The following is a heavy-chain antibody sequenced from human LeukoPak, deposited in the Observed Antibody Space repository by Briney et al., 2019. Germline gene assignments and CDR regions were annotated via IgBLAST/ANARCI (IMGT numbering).Heavy chain of an antibody. D-gene: IGHD3-22*01. V-gene: IGHV4-59*01. CDR3: ARSPGSGYYVIDY. Sequence: SETLSLTCTVSGGSISSYYWSWMRQPPGKGLEWIGYIYYSGSTNYNPSLKSRVTISVDTSRNQFSLKLSSVTAADTAVYYCARSPGSGYYVIDYWGQGTLVTVSS. CDR1: GGSISSYY. CDR2: IYYSGST. J-gene: IGHJ4*02.